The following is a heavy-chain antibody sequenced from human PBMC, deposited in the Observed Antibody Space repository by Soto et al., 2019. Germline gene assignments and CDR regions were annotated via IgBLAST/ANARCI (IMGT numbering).Heavy chain of an antibody. J-gene: IGHJ4*02. CDR2: IYPGDSDT. CDR1: GYSFTSYW. Sequence: PGESLKISCKGSGYSFTSYWIGWVRQMPGKGLEWMGIIYPGDSDTRYSPSFQGQVTISADKSISTAYLQWSSLKASDTAMYYCARRTLRGTYYYDSSGYFFDYWGQGTLVTVSS. CDR3: ARRTLRGTYYYDSSGYFFDY. D-gene: IGHD3-22*01. V-gene: IGHV5-51*01.